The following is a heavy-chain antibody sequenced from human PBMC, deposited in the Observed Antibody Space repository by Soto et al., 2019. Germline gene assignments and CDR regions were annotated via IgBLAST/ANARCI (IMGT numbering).Heavy chain of an antibody. CDR2: IIPIFGTA. CDR1: GGTFSSYA. V-gene: IGHV1-69*06. D-gene: IGHD3-3*01. CDR3: ARDGHYDFWSGYLPYYYYGMDV. Sequence: VKVSCKASGGTFSSYAISWVRQAPGQGLEWMGGIIPIFGTANYAQKFQGRVTITADKSTSTAYMELSSLRSEDTAVYYCARDGHYDFWSGYLPYYYYGMDVWGQGTTVTVSS. J-gene: IGHJ6*02.